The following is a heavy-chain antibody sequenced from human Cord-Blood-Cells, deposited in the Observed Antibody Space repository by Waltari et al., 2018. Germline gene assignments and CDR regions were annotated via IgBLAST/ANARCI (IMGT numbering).Heavy chain of an antibody. Sequence: EVQLVESGGGLVKPGGSLRLSCAASGFTFSSYSMNWVRQAPGKGLEWVSSISSSSSYIYYADSGKGRFTISRDNAKNSLYLQMNSLRAEDTAVYYCARDRAAGPTRYYYYGMDVWGQGTTVTVSS. J-gene: IGHJ6*02. CDR3: ARDRAAGPTRYYYYGMDV. D-gene: IGHD6-13*01. CDR2: ISSSSSYI. CDR1: GFTFSSYS. V-gene: IGHV3-21*01.